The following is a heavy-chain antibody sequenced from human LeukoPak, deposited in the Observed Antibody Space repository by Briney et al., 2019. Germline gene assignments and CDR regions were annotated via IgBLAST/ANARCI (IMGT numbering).Heavy chain of an antibody. D-gene: IGHD3-10*02. CDR1: GASISIGSNC. Sequence: PGESLSLTCTVSGASISIGSNCWTWLRQRAGKGLQWIGRIYTSGSTNYNPSLKSRVTISVDTSKNQFSLKLSSVTAADTVVYYCARVLGYLNWFDPWGQGTLVTVSS. CDR3: ARVLGYLNWFDP. V-gene: IGHV4-61*02. CDR2: IYTSGST. J-gene: IGHJ5*02.